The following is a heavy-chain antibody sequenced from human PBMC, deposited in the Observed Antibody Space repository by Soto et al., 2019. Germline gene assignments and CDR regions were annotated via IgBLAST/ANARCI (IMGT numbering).Heavy chain of an antibody. J-gene: IGHJ4*02. Sequence: PSETLSLTCDVYGGSFSGYIWTWIRQTPGKGLQWIGQINHSGSANYNPSLKSRVTISVHTSNSQFSLELTSLRSEDTAVYYCARDGFVYSSNWGWGTRYFDYWGQGTQVTVS. CDR3: ARDGFVYSSNWGWGTRYFDY. V-gene: IGHV4-34*01. CDR1: GGSFSGYI. CDR2: INHSGSA. D-gene: IGHD6-13*01.